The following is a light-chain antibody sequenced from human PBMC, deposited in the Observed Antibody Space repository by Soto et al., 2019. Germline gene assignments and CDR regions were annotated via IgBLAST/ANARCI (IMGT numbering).Light chain of an antibody. V-gene: IGLV2-14*01. Sequence: QSALTQPASVSGSPGQSITISCTGTSSDVGGYNYVSWYQQHPGKAPKLMIYDVSNRPSGVSNRFSGSKSGNTASLTISGLPAEDEADYYFRSYTRSSHLYVVFAGGTKLTVL. J-gene: IGLJ2*01. CDR2: DVS. CDR3: RSYTRSSHLYVV. CDR1: SSDVGGYNY.